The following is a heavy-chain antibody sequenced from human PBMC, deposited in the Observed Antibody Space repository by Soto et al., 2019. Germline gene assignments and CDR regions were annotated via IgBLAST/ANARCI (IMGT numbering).Heavy chain of an antibody. CDR3: ARDRGGGSIFGGHYGMDV. Sequence: QVQLLESGGGLVKPGGSLRLSCAASGFIFRDFYMSWIRQVPGKGLEWLSKISSSSSSTDYADSVKGRFTISRDNAKNSLYLQMSSLRADDTAVYYCARDRGGGSIFGGHYGMDVWGQGTTVTVSS. J-gene: IGHJ6*02. CDR1: GFIFRDFY. V-gene: IGHV3-11*06. D-gene: IGHD3-3*01. CDR2: ISSSSSST.